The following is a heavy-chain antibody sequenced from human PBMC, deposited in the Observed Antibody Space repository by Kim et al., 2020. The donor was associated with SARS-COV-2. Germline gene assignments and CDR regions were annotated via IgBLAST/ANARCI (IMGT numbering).Heavy chain of an antibody. CDR2: ISSSGSSI. J-gene: IGHJ4*02. V-gene: IGHV3-48*03. Sequence: GGSLRLSCAASGFTFSNYDMHWVRQTPGKRLEWIAYISSSGSSIFYAESVKGRFTVSRDNPKNSLYLEMNSLRAEDTAVYYCSSALVLSHLPSGYCDGGSRYFCDDWGQGTLVTVSS. D-gene: IGHD5-18*01. CDR3: SSALVLSHLPSGYCDGGSRYFCDD. CDR1: GFTFSNYD.